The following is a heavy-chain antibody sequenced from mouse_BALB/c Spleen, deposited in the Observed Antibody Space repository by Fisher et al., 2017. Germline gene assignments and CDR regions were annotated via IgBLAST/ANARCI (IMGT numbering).Heavy chain of an antibody. Sequence: KFKGKATLTVDKSSSTAYMELLSLTSEDSAVYYCARAMDYWGQGTSVTVSS. J-gene: IGHJ4*01. CDR3: ARAMDY. V-gene: IGHV1-26*01.